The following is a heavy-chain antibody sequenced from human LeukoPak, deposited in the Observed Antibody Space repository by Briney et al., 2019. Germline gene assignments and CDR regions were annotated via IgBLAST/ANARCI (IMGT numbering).Heavy chain of an antibody. V-gene: IGHV3-48*01. D-gene: IGHD2/OR15-2a*01. CDR1: GFTFSSYS. Sequence: GGSLRLSCAASGFTFSSYSMNWVRQAPGKGLEWVSYISSSSGTILYADSVKGRFTISRDNAKNSLYLRMNSLRAEDTAVYYCARGDYFDDSASPVDYWGQGTLVTVSS. CDR3: ARGDYFDDSASPVDY. J-gene: IGHJ4*02. CDR2: ISSSSGTI.